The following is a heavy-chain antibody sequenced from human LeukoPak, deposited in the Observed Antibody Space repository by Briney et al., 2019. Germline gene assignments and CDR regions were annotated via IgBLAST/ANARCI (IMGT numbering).Heavy chain of an antibody. CDR1: GGRFKSYG. D-gene: IGHD1-26*01. V-gene: IGHV1-69*06. J-gene: IGHJ3*01. CDR2: IIPIFDRP. Sequence: ASVKVSCKTIGGRFKSYGFSWVRQAPGQGLEWMGGIIPIFDRPNYAQKFEGRVTITADKSTNTTYMEISSLTSDDTAVYYCARDAQRELRAFDVWGRGTMVIVSS. CDR3: ARDAQRELRAFDV.